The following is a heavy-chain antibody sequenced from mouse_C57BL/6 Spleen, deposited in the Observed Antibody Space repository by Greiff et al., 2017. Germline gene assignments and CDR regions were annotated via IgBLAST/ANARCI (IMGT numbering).Heavy chain of an antibody. Sequence: EVQLQHSGPELVKPGASVKISCKASGYSFTGYYLNWVKQSPEKSLEWIGEINPSTGGTTYNQKFKAKATLTVDKSSSTAYMQLKSLTSEDSAVYYCARSYYGSSAWFAYWGQGTLVTVSA. V-gene: IGHV1-42*01. J-gene: IGHJ3*01. CDR2: INPSTGGT. CDR1: GYSFTGYY. CDR3: ARSYYGSSAWFAY. D-gene: IGHD1-1*01.